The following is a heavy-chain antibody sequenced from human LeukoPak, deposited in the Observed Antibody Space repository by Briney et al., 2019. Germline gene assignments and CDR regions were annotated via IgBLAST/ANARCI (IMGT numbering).Heavy chain of an antibody. CDR2: IIPILGIA. V-gene: IGHV1-69*04. Sequence: ASVKVSCKASGGTFSSYAISWVRQAPGQGLEWMGRIIPILGIANYAQKFQGRVTITADKSTSTAYMELSSLRSEDTAVYYCARDGTVQGRNYFDYWGQGILVTVSS. J-gene: IGHJ4*02. D-gene: IGHD3-10*01. CDR3: ARDGTVQGRNYFDY. CDR1: GGTFSSYA.